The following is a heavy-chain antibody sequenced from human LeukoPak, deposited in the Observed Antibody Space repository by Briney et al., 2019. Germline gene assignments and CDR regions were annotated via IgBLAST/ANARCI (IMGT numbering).Heavy chain of an antibody. D-gene: IGHD3-22*01. J-gene: IGHJ3*02. Sequence: SVKISCKASGGTFSSYAISWVRQAPGQGLEWMGGIIPIFGTANYAQKVQGIVTITADESTSTAYMELSSLRSEDTAVYYCARDHYYDSSGYYYEGAFDIWGQGTMVTVSS. CDR1: GGTFSSYA. V-gene: IGHV1-69*01. CDR2: IIPIFGTA. CDR3: ARDHYYDSSGYYYEGAFDI.